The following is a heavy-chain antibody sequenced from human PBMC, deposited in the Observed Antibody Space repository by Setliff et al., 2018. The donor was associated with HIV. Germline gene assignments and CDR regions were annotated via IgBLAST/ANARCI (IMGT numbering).Heavy chain of an antibody. D-gene: IGHD6-25*01. J-gene: IGHJ4*02. CDR2: LYPGDSDS. V-gene: IGHV5-51*01. CDR1: GYSFVDFW. CDR3: VRYIGAAAGYIDH. Sequence: GESLKISCHLSGYSFVDFWIGWVRQMPGKGLEWVGFLYPGDSDSRYSPSFRGQVTISADKSTTTAYLDWASLKASDTAMYYCVRYIGAAAGYIDHWGQGTLVTVSS.